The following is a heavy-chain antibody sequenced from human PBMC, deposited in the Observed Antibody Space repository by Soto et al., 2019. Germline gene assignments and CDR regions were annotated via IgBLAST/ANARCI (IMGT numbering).Heavy chain of an antibody. V-gene: IGHV1-69*13. CDR1: GGTFSSYA. D-gene: IGHD2-8*02. CDR3: ARDLMDGVVYAIPYYYYGMDV. CDR2: IIPIFGTA. J-gene: IGHJ6*02. Sequence: ASVKVSCKASGGTFSSYAISWVRQAPGQGLEWMGGIIPIFGTANYAQKFQGRVTITADESTSTAYMELSSLRSEDTAVYYCARDLMDGVVYAIPYYYYGMDVWGQGTTVTVSS.